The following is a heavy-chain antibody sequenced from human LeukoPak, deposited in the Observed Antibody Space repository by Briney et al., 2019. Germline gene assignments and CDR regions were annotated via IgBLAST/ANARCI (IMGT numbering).Heavy chain of an antibody. CDR2: IYYSGST. D-gene: IGHD6-6*01. CDR1: GGSISSGGYY. J-gene: IGHJ3*02. CDR3: ARDPGGIAARPGAFDI. Sequence: SETLSLTCTVSGGSISSGGYYWSWIRQPPGKGLEWIGYIYYSGSTNYNPSLKSRVTISVDTSKNQFSLKLSSVTAADTAVYYCARDPGGIAARPGAFDIWGQGQWSPSLQ. V-gene: IGHV4-61*08.